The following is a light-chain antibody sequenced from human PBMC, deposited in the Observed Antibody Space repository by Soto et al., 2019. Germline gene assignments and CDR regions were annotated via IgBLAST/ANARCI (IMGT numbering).Light chain of an antibody. V-gene: IGKV1-39*01. CDR1: QGISTY. CDR2: AAS. CDR3: QQSYSTTWT. J-gene: IGKJ1*01. Sequence: DIQMTQSPSSLSASVGDRVTITCRASQGISTYLNWYQQRPGKAPKLLIYAASSLQSGVPSRFSGSGSGTHFTLTISSLQPEDFATYSCQQSYSTTWTFGQGTKVDIK.